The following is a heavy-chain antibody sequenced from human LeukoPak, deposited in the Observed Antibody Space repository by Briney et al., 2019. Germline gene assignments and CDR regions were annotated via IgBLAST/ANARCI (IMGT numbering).Heavy chain of an antibody. CDR1: GFTFSSYS. V-gene: IGHV3-48*02. J-gene: IGHJ4*02. CDR2: ISGISGTI. D-gene: IGHD2-8*02. Sequence: GGSLRLSCAASGFTFSSYSMNWVRQAPGKGLEWLSYISGISGTIWYADSVRGRLTISRDNGKNSLYLQMNSLRDEDTAVYYCARDVWYSFDSWGQGTLVTVSS. CDR3: ARDVWYSFDS.